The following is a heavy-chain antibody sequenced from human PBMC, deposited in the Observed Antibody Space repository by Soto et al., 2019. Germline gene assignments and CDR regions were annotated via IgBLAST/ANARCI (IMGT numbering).Heavy chain of an antibody. Sequence: QITLKESGPTLVKPTQTLTLTCTISGFSLSTSGVGVGWIRQPPGKALEWLALIYWDDVQRYSPSLKTRLTTTTDTSRNQVVLTMPNIDPVATATYYCAHSPCSGGTCYLFDYWGQGMLVTVSS. J-gene: IGHJ4*02. CDR2: IYWDDVQ. V-gene: IGHV2-5*02. CDR1: GFSLSTSGVG. CDR3: AHSPCSGGTCYLFDY. D-gene: IGHD2-15*01.